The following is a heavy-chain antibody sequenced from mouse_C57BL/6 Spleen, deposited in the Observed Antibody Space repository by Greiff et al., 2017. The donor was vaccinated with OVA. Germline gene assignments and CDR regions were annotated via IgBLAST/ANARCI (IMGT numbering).Heavy chain of an antibody. CDR2: IRNKANGYTT. CDR1: GFTFTDYY. Sequence: EVKLMESGGGLVQPGGSLSLSCAASGFTFTDYYMSWVRQPPGKALEWLGFIRNKANGYTTEYSASVKGRFTISRDNSQSILYLQMNALRAEDSATYFGARYIFLYYSNWYFDVWGTGTTVTVSS. J-gene: IGHJ1*03. V-gene: IGHV7-3*01. D-gene: IGHD2-5*01. CDR3: ARYIFLYYSNWYFDV.